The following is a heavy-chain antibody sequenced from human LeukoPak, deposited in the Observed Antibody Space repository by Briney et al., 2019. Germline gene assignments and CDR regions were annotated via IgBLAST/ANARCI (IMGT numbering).Heavy chain of an antibody. V-gene: IGHV1-69*04. CDR1: GGTFSSYA. D-gene: IGHD2-2*01. Sequence: SVKISCKASGGTFSSYAISWVRQAPGHGLEWMGRIIPIFGIANYAQKFQGRVTLTADKSTSTAYMELNSLRSEDTAVYYCARDVETDCSSTSCYYNWFDPWGQGTLVTVSS. J-gene: IGHJ5*02. CDR3: ARDVETDCSSTSCYYNWFDP. CDR2: IIPIFGIA.